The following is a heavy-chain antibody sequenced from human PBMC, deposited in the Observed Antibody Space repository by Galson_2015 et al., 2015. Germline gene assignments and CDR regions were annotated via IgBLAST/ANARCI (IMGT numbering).Heavy chain of an antibody. D-gene: IGHD4-17*01. CDR1: GGSISSGGYY. CDR2: IYYSGST. V-gene: IGHV4-31*03. CDR3: ARDIQDYGDYKTAFDI. Sequence: TLSLTCTVSGGSISSGGYYWSWIRQHPGKGLEWIGYIYYSGSTYYNPSPKSRVTISVDTSKNQFSLKLSSVTAADTAVYYCARDIQDYGDYKTAFDIWGQGTMVTVSS. J-gene: IGHJ3*02.